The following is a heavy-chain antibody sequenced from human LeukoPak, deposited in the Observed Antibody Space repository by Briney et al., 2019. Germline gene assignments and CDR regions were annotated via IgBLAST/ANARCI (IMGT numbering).Heavy chain of an antibody. CDR1: GLTFSSYA. Sequence: GRSLRLSCAASGLTFSSYAMHWVRQAPGKGLEWVAVISYDGSNKYYADSVKGRFTISRDNSKNTLYLQMNSLRAEDTAVYYCARDPYYYDSSGYLSLDYWGQGTLVTVSS. CDR2: ISYDGSNK. V-gene: IGHV3-30*04. CDR3: ARDPYYYDSSGYLSLDY. D-gene: IGHD3-22*01. J-gene: IGHJ4*02.